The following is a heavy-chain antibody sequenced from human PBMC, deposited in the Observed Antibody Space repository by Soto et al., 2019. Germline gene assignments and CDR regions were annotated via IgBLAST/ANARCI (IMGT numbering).Heavy chain of an antibody. J-gene: IGHJ3*01. CDR1: GYTFTSYD. D-gene: IGHD3-10*01. CDR2: ISGVNGNT. V-gene: IGHV1-18*01. Sequence: ASVKVSCKASGYTFTSYDINWVRQAPGQRLEWMGWISGVNGNTNYAEKFQGRVTMTADTSTSTGYMELRSLRSDDAAVYYCARRVGVAPVYDAYDFWAQGTLVTVSS. CDR3: ARRVGVAPVYDAYDF.